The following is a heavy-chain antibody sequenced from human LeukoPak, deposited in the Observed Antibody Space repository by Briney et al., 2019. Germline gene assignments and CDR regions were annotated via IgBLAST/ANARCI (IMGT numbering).Heavy chain of an antibody. Sequence: PSETLSLTCTVSGGSISSYYWSWIRQPAGKGLEWIGSIYYSGSTYYNPSLRSRVTISVDTSKNQFSLKLSSVTAADTAVYYCARFRRSRAAEGYWGQGTLVTVSS. CDR3: ARFRRSRAAEGY. CDR1: GGSISSYY. D-gene: IGHD6-13*01. CDR2: IYYSGST. V-gene: IGHV4-59*05. J-gene: IGHJ4*02.